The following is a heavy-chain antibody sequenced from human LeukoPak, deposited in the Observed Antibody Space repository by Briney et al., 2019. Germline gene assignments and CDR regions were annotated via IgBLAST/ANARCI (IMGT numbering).Heavy chain of an antibody. CDR3: YTPFDWLSLHY. CDR2: IWYDGSNK. D-gene: IGHD3-9*01. V-gene: IGHV3-33*01. CDR1: GFTFSSYG. Sequence: GGSLRLSCAASGFTFSSYGMHWVRQAPGKGLEWVAVIWYDGSNKYYADSVKGRFTISRDNSKNTLYLQMNSLRAEDTAVYYCYTPFDWLSLHYWGQGTLVTVSS. J-gene: IGHJ4*02.